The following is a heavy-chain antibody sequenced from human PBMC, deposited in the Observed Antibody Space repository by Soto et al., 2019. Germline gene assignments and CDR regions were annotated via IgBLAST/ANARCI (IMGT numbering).Heavy chain of an antibody. V-gene: IGHV5-10-1*01. CDR2: IDPSDSYT. Sequence: PGEALKISCKGSGYSFTSYWISWVRQMPGKGLEWMGRIDPSDSYTNYSPSFQGHVTISADKSISTAYLQWSSLKASDTAMYYCASRRRGYSGYSFDYWGQGTLVTVSS. CDR3: ASRRRGYSGYSFDY. J-gene: IGHJ4*02. CDR1: GYSFTSYW. D-gene: IGHD5-12*01.